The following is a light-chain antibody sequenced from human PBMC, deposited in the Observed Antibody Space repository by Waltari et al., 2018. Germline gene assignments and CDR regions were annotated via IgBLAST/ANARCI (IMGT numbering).Light chain of an antibody. J-gene: IGLJ2*01. Sequence: QSALTQPPSASGSPGQSVTISCTGTSSDVGFSNYVPCYQQHPGKAPKLMIYEVNTRPSCVPGRCSCSKSGNTASRTVCGLQAEDEGDYYCSSYAGSNNLVFGGGTKLTVL. CDR1: SSDVGFSNY. CDR3: SSYAGSNNLV. V-gene: IGLV2-8*01. CDR2: EVN.